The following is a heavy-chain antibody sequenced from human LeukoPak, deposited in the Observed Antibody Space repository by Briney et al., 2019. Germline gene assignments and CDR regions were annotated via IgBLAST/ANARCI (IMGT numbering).Heavy chain of an antibody. D-gene: IGHD3-16*01. J-gene: IGHJ6*02. CDR2: IYHSGSP. V-gene: IGHV4-4*02. Sequence: PSETLSLTCAVSGGSISSNNWWGWVRQPPGKGLEWIGEIYHSGSPNYNPSLKSRVTISVDTSKNQFSLKLSSVTAADTAVYYCARGRGKNSYGMDVWGQGTTVTVSS. CDR1: GGSISSNNW. CDR3: ARGRGKNSYGMDV.